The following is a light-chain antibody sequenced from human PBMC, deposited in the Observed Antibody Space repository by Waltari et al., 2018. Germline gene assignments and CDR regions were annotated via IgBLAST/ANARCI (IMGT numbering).Light chain of an antibody. CDR3: QQYFNSPIA. J-gene: IGKJ5*01. Sequence: DIVMTQSTDSLLVSLGERATISCNFSQSILYTANDKNYLAWYQQKAGQPPRLLVHWASIRESGVPDRFRGSGSGTDFTLTISNLQPEDVAFYWCQQYFNSPIAFGQGTRLEIK. CDR1: QSILYTANDKNY. CDR2: WAS. V-gene: IGKV4-1*01.